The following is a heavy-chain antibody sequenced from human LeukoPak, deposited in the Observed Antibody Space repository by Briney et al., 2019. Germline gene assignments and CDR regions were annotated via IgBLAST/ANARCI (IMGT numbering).Heavy chain of an antibody. V-gene: IGHV3-66*01. J-gene: IGHJ3*02. CDR3: ARVRGASGDYYDSSAGAFDI. CDR2: LYNDGTT. Sequence: GGSLRLSCTASGFTVSSTYMNWVRQAPGKGLEWVSILYNDGTTYNADSVKGRFTISRDNAKNSLYLQMNSLRAEDTAVYYCARVRGASGDYYDSSAGAFDIWGQGTMVTVSS. D-gene: IGHD3-22*01. CDR1: GFTVSSTY.